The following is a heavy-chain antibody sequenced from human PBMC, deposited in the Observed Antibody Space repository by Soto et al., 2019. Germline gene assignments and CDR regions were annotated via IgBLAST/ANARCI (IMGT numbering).Heavy chain of an antibody. CDR1: GGSISSGGYS. Sequence: QLQLQESGSGLVKPSQTLSLTCAVSGGSISSGGYSWNWIRQPPGKGLEWIGYIYHSGSTYYNPSLNSLVTISVDRSKNQFSLKLSSVTAADTAVYYCASSHAGAHITAAVHWGQGTLVTVSS. V-gene: IGHV4-30-2*01. J-gene: IGHJ4*02. D-gene: IGHD6-13*01. CDR2: IYHSGST. CDR3: ASSHAGAHITAAVH.